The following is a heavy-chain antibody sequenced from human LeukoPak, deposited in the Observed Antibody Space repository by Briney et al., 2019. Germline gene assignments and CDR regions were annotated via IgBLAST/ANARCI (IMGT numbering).Heavy chain of an antibody. Sequence: PGGSLRLSCVASGFNFDEYAMSWVRQAPGKGLEWVSAISGSGGSTYYADSVKGRFTISRDNSKNTLYLQMNSLRAEDTAVYYCAEREGNDYAWGSYQTWGQGTLVTVSS. J-gene: IGHJ5*02. CDR3: AEREGNDYAWGSYQT. D-gene: IGHD3-16*02. CDR2: ISGSGGST. CDR1: GFNFDEYA. V-gene: IGHV3-23*01.